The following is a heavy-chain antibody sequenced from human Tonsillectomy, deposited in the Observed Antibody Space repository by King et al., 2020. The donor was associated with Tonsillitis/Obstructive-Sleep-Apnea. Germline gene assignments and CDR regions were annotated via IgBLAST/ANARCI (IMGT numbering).Heavy chain of an antibody. CDR2: ISSSGSTI. CDR1: GFTFSSYE. V-gene: IGHV3-48*03. CDR3: ARGERXXXXXGEXXTDY. Sequence: QLVQSGGGSVQPGGSLRLSCAASGFTFSSYEMNWVRQAPGKGLEWVSYISSSGSTIYYADSVKGRFXISXDNAKNSLXLQMNSLRAEDXAVYYCARGERXXXXXGEXXTDYWGQGXLVTVS. J-gene: IGHJ4*02.